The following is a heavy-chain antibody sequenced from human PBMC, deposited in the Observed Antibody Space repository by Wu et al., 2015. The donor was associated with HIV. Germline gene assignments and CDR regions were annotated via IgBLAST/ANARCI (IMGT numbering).Heavy chain of an antibody. Sequence: QVQLVQSGAELRKSGASAKVSCTATGYTFTAYYVHWVRQAPGQGLEWMGWMNPNSGNTGYAQKFQGRVTMTRNTSLRTAYMDLSSLRSEDTAVYYCARFNSRLDYWGQGTLVTVSS. D-gene: IGHD6-25*01. V-gene: IGHV1-8*02. J-gene: IGHJ4*02. CDR2: MNPNSGNT. CDR3: ARFNSRLDY. CDR1: GYTFTAYY.